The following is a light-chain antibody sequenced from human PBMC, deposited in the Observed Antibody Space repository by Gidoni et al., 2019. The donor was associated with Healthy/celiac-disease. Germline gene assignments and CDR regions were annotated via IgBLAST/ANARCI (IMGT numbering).Light chain of an antibody. CDR2: GAT. Sequence: DIVLTHSPGTLPLSPGERATLSCRASQSVSSSYLAWYQQKPGQAPRLLIYGATSRATGIPDRFSGSGSGTDFTLTISRLEPEDFAVYYCQQYGSSPRTFGQGAKVEIK. CDR1: QSVSSSY. V-gene: IGKV3-20*01. J-gene: IGKJ1*01. CDR3: QQYGSSPRT.